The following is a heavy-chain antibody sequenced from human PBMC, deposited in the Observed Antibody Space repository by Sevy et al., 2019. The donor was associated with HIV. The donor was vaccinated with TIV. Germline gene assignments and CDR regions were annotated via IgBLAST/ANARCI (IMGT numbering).Heavy chain of an antibody. Sequence: GGSLRLSCAVSGFSFDSYGMTWVRQAPGKGLEWVSGISGSGTRTYADSVKGRFIISRDNSKNTLYLQMNSLRSEDTAIYYLAKGGGGHYDPDEIGYYFYYYNMDVWGKGTTVTVSS. CDR3: AKGGGGHYDPDEIGYYFYYYNMDV. D-gene: IGHD3-22*01. CDR1: GFSFDSYG. J-gene: IGHJ6*03. V-gene: IGHV3-23*01. CDR2: ISGSGTRT.